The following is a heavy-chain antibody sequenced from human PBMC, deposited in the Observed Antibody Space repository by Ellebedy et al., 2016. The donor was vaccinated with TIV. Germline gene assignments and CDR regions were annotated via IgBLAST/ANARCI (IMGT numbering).Heavy chain of an antibody. Sequence: ASVKVSCKVSGYTLTELFMHWVRQAPGKGLEWMGGFDPEDGETIYAQKFQGRVTMTEDTSTDTAYMELSSLRSEDTAVYYCATPLYCTNGVCQDYWGQGTLVTVSS. J-gene: IGHJ4*02. D-gene: IGHD2-8*01. CDR1: GYTLTELF. CDR3: ATPLYCTNGVCQDY. CDR2: FDPEDGET. V-gene: IGHV1-24*01.